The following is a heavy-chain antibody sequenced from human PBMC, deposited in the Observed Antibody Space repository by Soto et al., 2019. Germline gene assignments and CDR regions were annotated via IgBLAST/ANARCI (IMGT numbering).Heavy chain of an antibody. Sequence: PSQTLSLTCAISGDSVSSNSAAWNWIRQSPSRGLEWLGRTYYRSKWYNDYAVSVKSRITINPDTSKNQFSLQLNSVTPEDTAVYYCARXPQWLPLRGYYYYGMDVWGQGTTVTVSS. CDR3: ARXPQWLPLRGYYYYGMDV. D-gene: IGHD6-19*01. CDR1: GDSVSSNSAA. J-gene: IGHJ6*02. V-gene: IGHV6-1*01. CDR2: TYYRSKWYN.